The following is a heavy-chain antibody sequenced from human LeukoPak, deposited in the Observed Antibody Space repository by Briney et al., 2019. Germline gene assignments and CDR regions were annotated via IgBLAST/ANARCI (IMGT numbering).Heavy chain of an antibody. Sequence: SETLSLTCAVSGHSIDSNYYWNWIRQSPGKGLEWIGSIYDTGRTYYNPSLQSRVSLSVDKSKNQFSLRVTSVTAADTAVYFCATCFAYVADGFDFWGPGSQVTVSS. J-gene: IGHJ4*02. V-gene: IGHV4-38-2*01. CDR3: ATCFAYVADGFDF. CDR2: IYDTGRT. D-gene: IGHD3-10*02. CDR1: GHSIDSNYY.